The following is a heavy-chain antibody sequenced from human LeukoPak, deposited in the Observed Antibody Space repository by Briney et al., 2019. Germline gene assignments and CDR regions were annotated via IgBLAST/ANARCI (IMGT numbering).Heavy chain of an antibody. J-gene: IGHJ4*02. CDR3: ASYLTTGTYYFDY. V-gene: IGHV1-69*13. Sequence: SVKVSCKASGGTFSSYAISWVRQVPGQGLEWMGGIIPIFGTANYAQKFQGRVTITADESTSTAYMELSSLRSEDTAVYYCASYLTTGTYYFDYWGQGTLVTVSS. CDR1: GGTFSSYA. D-gene: IGHD4-11*01. CDR2: IIPIFGTA.